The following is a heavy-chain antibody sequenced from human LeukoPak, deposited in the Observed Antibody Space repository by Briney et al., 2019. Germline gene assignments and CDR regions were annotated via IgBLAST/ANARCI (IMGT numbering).Heavy chain of an antibody. CDR3: AGDKETTGNGRPNWFDP. CDR1: GYSISSGYY. J-gene: IGHJ5*02. CDR2: IFQRGYS. Sequence: SETLSLTCAVSGYSISSGYYLGWIRQPPGKGLQWIGSIFQRGYSYYNPSLKSRVTISVDTSRNQFSLKLSSVTAADTAVYYCAGDKETTGNGRPNWFDPWGQGTLVTVSS. D-gene: IGHD1-1*01. V-gene: IGHV4-38-2*01.